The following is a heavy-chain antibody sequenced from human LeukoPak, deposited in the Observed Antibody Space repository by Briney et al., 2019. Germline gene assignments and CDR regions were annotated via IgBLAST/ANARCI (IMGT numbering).Heavy chain of an antibody. CDR3: AREEAITFGGVIVIPDAFDI. J-gene: IGHJ3*02. Sequence: SETLSLTCTVSGGSTSSSSYYWGWILQPPGKGLEWIGSIYYSGSTYYNPSLKSRVTISVDTSKNQFSLKLSSVTAADTAVYYCAREEAITFGGVIVIPDAFDIWGQGTMVTVSS. CDR1: GGSTSSSSYY. CDR2: IYYSGST. V-gene: IGHV4-39*07. D-gene: IGHD3-16*02.